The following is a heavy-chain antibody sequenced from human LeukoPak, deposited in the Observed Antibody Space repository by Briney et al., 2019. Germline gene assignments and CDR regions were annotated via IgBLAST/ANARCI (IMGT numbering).Heavy chain of an antibody. CDR1: GFTFSIYA. J-gene: IGHJ4*02. D-gene: IGHD3-22*01. V-gene: IGHV3-23*01. CDR3: AKVHYYDRSCYYWDDY. Sequence: PGGSLRLSCAVSGFTFSIYAMSWVRQAPGKGLEWVSAISGSGGSTYYADSVKGRFTISRDNSKNTLYLQMNSLRAEDTAVYYCAKVHYYDRSCYYWDDYWGQGTLVTVSS. CDR2: ISGSGGST.